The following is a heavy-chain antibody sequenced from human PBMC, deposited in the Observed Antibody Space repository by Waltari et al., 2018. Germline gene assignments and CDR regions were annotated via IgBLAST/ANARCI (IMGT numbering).Heavy chain of an antibody. D-gene: IGHD3-9*01. CDR3: ARWDYDILVRAFDI. Sequence: QVQLVQSGAEVKKPGSSVKVSCKASGGTFSSYAISWVGQAPGQGLEWMGVIIPIFGTANYAQKFQGRVTITADESTSTAYMELSSLRSEDTAMYYCARWDYDILVRAFDIWGQGTMVTVSS. CDR1: GGTFSSYA. J-gene: IGHJ3*02. CDR2: IIPIFGTA. V-gene: IGHV1-69*12.